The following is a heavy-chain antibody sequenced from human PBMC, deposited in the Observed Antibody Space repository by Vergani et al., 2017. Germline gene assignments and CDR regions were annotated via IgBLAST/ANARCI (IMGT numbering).Heavy chain of an antibody. J-gene: IGHJ6*03. CDR3: AREGIGGCSSTSCYTGGDYYYYMDV. Sequence: QVQLVQSGAEVKKPGSSVKVSCKASGGTFSSYAISWVRQAPGQGLEWMGGIIPNSGGTNYAQRVQGRVTMTRDTSISTAYMELSRLRSDDTAGYYCAREGIGGCSSTSCYTGGDYYYYMDVWGKGTTVTVSS. D-gene: IGHD2-2*02. CDR2: IIPNSGGT. CDR1: GGTFSSYA. V-gene: IGHV1-2*02.